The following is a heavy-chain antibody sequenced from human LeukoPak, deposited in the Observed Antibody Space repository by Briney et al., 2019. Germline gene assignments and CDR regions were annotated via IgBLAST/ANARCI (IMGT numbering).Heavy chain of an antibody. D-gene: IGHD4-17*01. CDR3: AGAEDGDYHPGDY. J-gene: IGHJ4*02. CDR2: ISSRSGTI. V-gene: IGHV3-48*02. CDR1: GLTFSSYS. Sequence: GGSLRLSCAASGLTFSSYSMNWVRQAPGKGLEWVSFISSRSGTIYYADSVKGRFTISRDNAKNSLYLQMNSLRDEDTAVYYCAGAEDGDYHPGDYWGQGTLVTVSS.